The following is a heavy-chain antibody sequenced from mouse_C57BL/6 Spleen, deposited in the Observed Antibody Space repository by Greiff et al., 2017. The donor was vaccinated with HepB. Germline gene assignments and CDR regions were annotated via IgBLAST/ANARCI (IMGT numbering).Heavy chain of an antibody. V-gene: IGHV5-9*01. Sequence: EVQRVESGGGLVKPGGSLKLSCAASGFTFSSYTMSWVRQTPEKRLEWVATISGGGGNTYYPDSVKGRFTISRDNAKNTLYLQMSSLRSEDTALYYCARTTVVAHWYFDVWGTGTTVTVSS. J-gene: IGHJ1*03. CDR2: ISGGGGNT. CDR1: GFTFSSYT. D-gene: IGHD1-1*01. CDR3: ARTTVVAHWYFDV.